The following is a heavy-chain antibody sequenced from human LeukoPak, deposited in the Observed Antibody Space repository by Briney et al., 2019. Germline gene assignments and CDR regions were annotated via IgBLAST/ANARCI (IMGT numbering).Heavy chain of an antibody. J-gene: IGHJ5*02. Sequence: WASVKVSCKASGGSFSSYAISWVRQAPGPGLEWMGGIIPIFGTANYAQKFQGRVTISTDESTSTAYMELSSLRSEDTAVYYCAREALIAARGWIDAWGQGTLVTVSS. V-gene: IGHV1-69*05. D-gene: IGHD6-6*01. CDR2: IIPIFGTA. CDR3: AREALIAARGWIDA. CDR1: GGSFSSYA.